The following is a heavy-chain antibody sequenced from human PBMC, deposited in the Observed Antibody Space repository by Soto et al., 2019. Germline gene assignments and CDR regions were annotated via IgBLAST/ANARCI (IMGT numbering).Heavy chain of an antibody. CDR3: ARDAREGYDVYYYYYYGMDV. Sequence: TSETLSLTCTVSGGSISSGGYYWSWIRQQPGKGLEWIGYIYYSGSTYYNPSLKSRVTISVDTSKNQFSLKLSSVTAADTAVYYCARDAREGYDVYYYYYYGMDVWGQGTTVTVSS. V-gene: IGHV4-31*03. D-gene: IGHD5-12*01. J-gene: IGHJ6*02. CDR2: IYYSGST. CDR1: GGSISSGGYY.